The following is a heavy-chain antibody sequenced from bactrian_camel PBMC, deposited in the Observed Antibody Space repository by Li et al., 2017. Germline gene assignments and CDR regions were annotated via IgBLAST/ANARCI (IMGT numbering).Heavy chain of an antibody. J-gene: IGHJ4*01. V-gene: IGHV3S6*01. D-gene: IGHD7*01. CDR1: GNTVC. Sequence: HVQLVESGGGSVQAGGSLRLSCATSGNTVCMSWFRQAPGKGLEWVAQIAYDGWVTRYHDSAKGRFTISRDNARNTVYLQMNSLKVDDTATYFCVADLTGRKKCTLRGPPISWYWAQGTQVTVS. CDR3: VADLTGRKKCTLRGPPISWY. CDR2: IAYDGWVT.